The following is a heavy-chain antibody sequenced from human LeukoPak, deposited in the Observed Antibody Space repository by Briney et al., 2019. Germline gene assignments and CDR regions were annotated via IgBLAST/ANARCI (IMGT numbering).Heavy chain of an antibody. Sequence: SETLSLTCTVSGGSISSYYWSWIRQPPGKGLERIGYIYYIGSTNYNPSLKSRVTISVDTSKNWFSLKLSSVTAADTAVYYCARGGIAAGPWGQGTLVTVSS. J-gene: IGHJ4*02. V-gene: IGHV4-59*08. CDR2: IYYIGST. D-gene: IGHD6-13*01. CDR3: ARGGIAAGP. CDR1: GGSISSYY.